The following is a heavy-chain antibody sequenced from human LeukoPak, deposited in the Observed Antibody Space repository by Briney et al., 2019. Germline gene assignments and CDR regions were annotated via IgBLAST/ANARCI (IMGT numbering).Heavy chain of an antibody. Sequence: PSETLSLTCSVSGGSITSSSYYWGWIRQPPEKGLGWIGSIYYTGGTNYSPSLKSRVTMSVDTFKNQFSLKLSSVTAADTAVYYCARHGGTRVTLVEVYYFDYWGQGTLVTVSS. CDR3: ARHGGTRVTLVEVYYFDY. J-gene: IGHJ4*02. CDR1: GGSITSSSYY. V-gene: IGHV4-39*01. CDR2: IYYTGGT. D-gene: IGHD4-11*01.